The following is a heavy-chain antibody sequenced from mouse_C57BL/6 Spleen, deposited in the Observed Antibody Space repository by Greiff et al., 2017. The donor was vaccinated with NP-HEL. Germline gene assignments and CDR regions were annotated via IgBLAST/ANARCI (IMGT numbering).Heavy chain of an antibody. V-gene: IGHV5-4*03. CDR2: ISDGGSYT. J-gene: IGHJ2*01. CDR3: ARVRYYYGSSYFDY. Sequence: EVKLMESGGGLVKPGGSLKLSCAASGFTFSSYAMSWVRQTPEKRLEWVATISDGGSYTYYPDNVKGRFTISRDNAKNNLYLQMSHLKSEDTAMYYCARVRYYYGSSYFDYWGQGTTLTVSS. D-gene: IGHD1-1*01. CDR1: GFTFSSYA.